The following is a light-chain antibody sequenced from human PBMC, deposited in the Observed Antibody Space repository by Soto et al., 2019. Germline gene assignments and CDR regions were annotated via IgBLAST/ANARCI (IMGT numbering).Light chain of an antibody. Sequence: EIVMTQSPGTLSVSPGERATLSCRASQSVSTNLAWYQQTPGQGPRLLIYGASTRANGVPARFTGSGSGTDFTLTISSLQSEDFAVYYCQQYNNWPPFTFGPGTKVDIK. CDR1: QSVSTN. J-gene: IGKJ3*01. V-gene: IGKV3-15*01. CDR2: GAS. CDR3: QQYNNWPPFT.